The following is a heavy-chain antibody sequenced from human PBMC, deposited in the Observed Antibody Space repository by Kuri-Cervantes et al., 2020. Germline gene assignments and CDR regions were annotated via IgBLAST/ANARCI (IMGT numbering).Heavy chain of an antibody. V-gene: IGHV1-3*01. CDR1: GYTFTSYA. CDR3: ARSNPVVPAAMIEVAFDY. Sequence: ASVKVSCKASGYTFTSYAMHWVRQAPGQRLEWMGWINAGNGNTKYSQKFQGRVTITRDTSASTAYMELSSLRSDDTAVYYCARSNPVVPAAMIEVAFDYWGQGTLVTVSS. J-gene: IGHJ4*02. CDR2: INAGNGNT. D-gene: IGHD2-2*01.